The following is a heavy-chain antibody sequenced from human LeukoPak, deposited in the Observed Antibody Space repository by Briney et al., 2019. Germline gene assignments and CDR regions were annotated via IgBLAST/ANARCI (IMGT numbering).Heavy chain of an antibody. Sequence: SQTLSLTCTVSGGSISSGSYYGSWSPQPAGKGLEWIGRIYTSGSTNYNPALKSRVTISVDTSKNQFSLKLSSVTAADTAVYYCARERYYDSSGYYQYYFDYWGQGTLVTVSS. D-gene: IGHD3-22*01. V-gene: IGHV4-61*02. CDR2: IYTSGST. J-gene: IGHJ4*02. CDR1: GGSISSGSYY. CDR3: ARERYYDSSGYYQYYFDY.